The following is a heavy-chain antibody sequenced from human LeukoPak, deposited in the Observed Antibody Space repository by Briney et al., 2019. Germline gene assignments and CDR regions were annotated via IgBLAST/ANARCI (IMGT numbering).Heavy chain of an antibody. D-gene: IGHD4-11*01. CDR3: ARGLQAFDI. Sequence: SETLSLTCTVSGGSISSGSYYWSWIRQPAGKGLEWIGRIYTSGSTNYNPSLKSRVTISVDRSKNQFSLKLSSVTAADTAVYYCARGLQAFDIWGQGTMVTVSS. CDR1: GGSISSGSYY. J-gene: IGHJ3*02. CDR2: IYTSGST. V-gene: IGHV4-61*02.